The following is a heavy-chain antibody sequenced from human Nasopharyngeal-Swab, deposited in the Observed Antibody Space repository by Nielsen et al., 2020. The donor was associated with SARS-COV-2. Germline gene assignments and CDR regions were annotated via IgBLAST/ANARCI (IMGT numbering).Heavy chain of an antibody. CDR2: IYYSGST. CDR3: AREVALIAAAGAREDWFDP. CDR1: GGSLTSGGYY. V-gene: IGHV4-31*02. Sequence: PLTWLVWGGSLTSGGYYWSWIPQHPGKGLAWIGYIYYSGSTYYNPSLKSRVTISVDTSKNQFSLKLSSVTAADTAVYYCAREVALIAAAGAREDWFDPWGQGTLVTVSS. D-gene: IGHD6-13*01. J-gene: IGHJ5*02.